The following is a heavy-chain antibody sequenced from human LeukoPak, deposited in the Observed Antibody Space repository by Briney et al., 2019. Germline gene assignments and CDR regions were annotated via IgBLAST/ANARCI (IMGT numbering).Heavy chain of an antibody. CDR3: ARDAPDRHDLYCSGGSCYGY. D-gene: IGHD2-15*01. V-gene: IGHV4-39*07. CDR2: IYYSGST. J-gene: IGHJ4*02. Sequence: SETLSLTCTVSGGSISSSSYYWGWIRQPPGKGLEWIGSIYYSGSTYYNPSLKSRVTISVDTSKNQFSLKLSSVTAADTAVYYCARDAPDRHDLYCSGGSCYGYWGQGTLVTVSS. CDR1: GGSISSSSYY.